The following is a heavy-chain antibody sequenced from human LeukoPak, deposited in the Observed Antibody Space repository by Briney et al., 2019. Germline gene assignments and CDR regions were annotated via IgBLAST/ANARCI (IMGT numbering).Heavy chain of an antibody. CDR2: IYPGDSDT. CDR1: GYSFTSYL. Sequence: GEALKTSCKGSGYSFTSYLIGWVRQMPGKGLGWVGIIYPGDSDTRYSPSFQGPVTISADKTIGTAYLQWSSLKASDTAMYYCARHGYSSSWSVPPTDYWGQGTPVTVSS. CDR3: ARHGYSSSWSVPPTDY. J-gene: IGHJ4*02. D-gene: IGHD6-13*01. V-gene: IGHV5-51*01.